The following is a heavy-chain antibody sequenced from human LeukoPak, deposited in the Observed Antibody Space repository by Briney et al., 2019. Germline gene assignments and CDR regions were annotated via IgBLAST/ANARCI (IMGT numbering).Heavy chain of an antibody. Sequence: SETLSLTCVVYGGSFSGYYWSWIRQPPGKGLEWIGEINHSGSTNYNPSLKSRVTISVDTSKSQFSLKLSSVTAADTAIYYCARNIVGPRQVDYWGQGTLVTVSS. V-gene: IGHV4-34*01. CDR3: ARNIVGPRQVDY. CDR2: INHSGST. J-gene: IGHJ4*02. D-gene: IGHD1-26*01. CDR1: GGSFSGYY.